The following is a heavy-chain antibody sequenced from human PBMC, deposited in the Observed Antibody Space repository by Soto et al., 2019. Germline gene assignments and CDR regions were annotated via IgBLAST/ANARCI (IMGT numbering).Heavy chain of an antibody. CDR2: IGSSGSTI. D-gene: IGHD6-6*01. J-gene: IGHJ4*02. CDR1: GFTFSSFE. CDR3: ARATYSSSYYFDS. Sequence: GGSLRLSCAASGFTFSSFEMNWVRQAPGKGLEWVSKIGSSGSTIWYADAVKGRFTISRDNARNSLYLQMNSLRGEDTALYYCARATYSSSYYFDSWGQGTLVTVSS. V-gene: IGHV3-48*03.